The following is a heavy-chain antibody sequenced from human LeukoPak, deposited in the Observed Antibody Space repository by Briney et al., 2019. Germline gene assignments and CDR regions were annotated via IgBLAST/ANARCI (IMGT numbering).Heavy chain of an antibody. CDR1: GFTFAKYW. V-gene: IGHV3-7*01. Sequence: GGSLGLSCGASGFTFAKYWMTWVRQVPGKGLEWVASINEDGSETYYEDFVEGRFVISRDNAEYSLSLQMNSLRGDDMAVYYCASLWFRGLCGQGALVTVSS. CDR2: INEDGSET. J-gene: IGHJ4*02. D-gene: IGHD2-21*01. CDR3: ASLWFRGL.